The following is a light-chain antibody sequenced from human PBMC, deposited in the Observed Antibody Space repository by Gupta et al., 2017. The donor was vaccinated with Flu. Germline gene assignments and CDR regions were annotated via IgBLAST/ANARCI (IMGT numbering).Light chain of an antibody. CDR2: EGS. CDR3: CSYAGSSTPVV. Sequence: ITISCTGASSDVGSYNLVSWYQQHPGKAPKLMIYEGSKRPSGVSNRFSGSKSGNTASLTISGLQAEDEADYYCCSYAGSSTPVVFGGGTKLTVL. CDR1: SSDVGSYNL. J-gene: IGLJ2*01. V-gene: IGLV2-23*01.